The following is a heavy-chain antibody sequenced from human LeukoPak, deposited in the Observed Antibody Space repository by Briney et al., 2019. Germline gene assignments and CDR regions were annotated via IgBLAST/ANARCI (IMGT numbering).Heavy chain of an antibody. Sequence: SETLSLTCTVSGGSISSSSYYWGWIRQPPGKGLEWIGSIYYSGSTYYNPSLKSRVTISVDTSKNQFSLKLSSVTAADTAVYYCTRQWSGGYYSDYWGQGTLVTVSS. CDR2: IYYSGST. CDR1: GGSISSSSYY. CDR3: TRQWSGGYYSDY. V-gene: IGHV4-39*01. D-gene: IGHD3-22*01. J-gene: IGHJ4*02.